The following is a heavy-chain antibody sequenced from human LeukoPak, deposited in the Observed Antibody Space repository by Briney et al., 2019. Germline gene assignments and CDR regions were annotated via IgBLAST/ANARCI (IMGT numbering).Heavy chain of an antibody. V-gene: IGHV4-34*01. J-gene: IGHJ5*02. CDR1: GESFSDYY. CDR2: INHSGST. Sequence: SETLSLTCAFYGESFSDYYWSWIRQSPGKGLEWIAEINHSGSTSYNPSLRSRVTISVDTSKNQFSLNLTSVTAADTAVYYCARRRLLYFDDPWGQGTLVTISS. D-gene: IGHD3-3*01. CDR3: ARRRLLYFDDP.